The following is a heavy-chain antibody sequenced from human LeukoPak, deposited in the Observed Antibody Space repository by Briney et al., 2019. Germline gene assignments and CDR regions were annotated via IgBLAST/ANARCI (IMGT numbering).Heavy chain of an antibody. CDR3: AKDPYDFWSGYPGY. CDR1: TFTFSRYA. CDR2: IRFDGSNK. J-gene: IGHJ4*02. V-gene: IGHV3-30*02. D-gene: IGHD3-3*01. Sequence: PGGSLRLSCAVSTFTFSRYAMHWVRQAPGKGLAWVAFIRFDGSNKYYADSVKGRFTISRDNSKNTLYLQMNSLRAEDTAVYYCAKDPYDFWSGYPGYWGQGTLVTVSS.